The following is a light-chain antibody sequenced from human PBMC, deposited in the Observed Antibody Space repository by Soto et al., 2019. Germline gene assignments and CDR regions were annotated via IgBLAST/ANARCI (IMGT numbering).Light chain of an antibody. CDR1: QSVNRN. J-gene: IGKJ5*01. Sequence: ESVLTQSPATLSLSPGDRASLYGRASQSVNRNLAWYQQKPGQTPRLLIYDAKNRAAGIPARFSGSGSGTDFNLTISSLEPDDFAVYYCQQRGDWPSITFGQGTRLEIK. CDR3: QQRGDWPSIT. CDR2: DAK. V-gene: IGKV3-11*01.